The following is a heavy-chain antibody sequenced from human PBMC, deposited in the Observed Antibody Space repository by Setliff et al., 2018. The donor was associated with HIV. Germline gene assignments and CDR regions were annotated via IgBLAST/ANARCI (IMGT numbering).Heavy chain of an antibody. D-gene: IGHD5-12*01. V-gene: IGHV3-48*01. CDR3: ASGYSGSSPRRDY. J-gene: IGHJ4*02. CDR2: ISSRSSTI. Sequence: PGGSLRLSCAASGFTFSSYGMHWVRQAPGKGLEWVSSISSRSSTIYYADSVTGRFTISRDNARSALYRQMNSRRAEDTAVYDCASGYSGSSPRRDYWGQGTLVTVSS. CDR1: GFTFSSYG.